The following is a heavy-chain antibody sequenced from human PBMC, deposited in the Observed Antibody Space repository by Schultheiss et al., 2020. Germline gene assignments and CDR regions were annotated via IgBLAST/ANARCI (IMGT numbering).Heavy chain of an antibody. CDR1: GFTFSSYG. Sequence: GGSLRLSCAASGFTFSSYGMHWVRQAPGKGLEWVAVISYDGSNKYYADSVKGRFTISRDNAKNTLYLQMNSLRAEDTAVYYCARDLRLYYYDSSGYGMDVWGQGATVTVSS. D-gene: IGHD3-22*01. CDR2: ISYDGSNK. J-gene: IGHJ6*02. CDR3: ARDLRLYYYDSSGYGMDV. V-gene: IGHV3-30*03.